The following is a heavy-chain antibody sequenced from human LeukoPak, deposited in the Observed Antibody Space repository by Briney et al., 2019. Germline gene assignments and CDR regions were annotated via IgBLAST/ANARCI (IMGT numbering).Heavy chain of an antibody. CDR2: ISDDSNYI. J-gene: IGHJ6*03. Sequence: PGGSLRLSCAASGFTFSTYSGNWIRQAPGKGLEWVSSISDDSNYIFYADLVKGRFTISRDNAKNSLSLPLNSLTADDTAVYYCTSTPFGYCTNGVCYYYYYYMDVWGKGTTVTVSS. CDR1: GFTFSTYS. CDR3: TSTPFGYCTNGVCYYYYYYMDV. V-gene: IGHV3-21*04. D-gene: IGHD2-8*01.